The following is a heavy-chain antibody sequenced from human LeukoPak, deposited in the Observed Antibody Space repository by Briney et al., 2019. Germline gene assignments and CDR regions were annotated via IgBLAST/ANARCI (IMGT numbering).Heavy chain of an antibody. CDR3: ARWGSITTARFDY. CDR1: GGSISSYY. J-gene: IGHJ4*02. Sequence: APLSLSCTVSGGSISSYYWSWIRQPPGKGVEWIGYIYYSGSTNYNPSLKSRVTISVDTSKNQFSLELSSVTAADTAVYYCARWGSITTARFDYWGQGTLVTVSS. CDR2: IYYSGST. D-gene: IGHD3-16*01. V-gene: IGHV4-59*01.